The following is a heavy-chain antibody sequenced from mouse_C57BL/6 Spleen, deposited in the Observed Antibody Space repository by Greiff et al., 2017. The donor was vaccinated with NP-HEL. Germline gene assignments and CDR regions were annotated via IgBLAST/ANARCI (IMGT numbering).Heavy chain of an antibody. CDR2: ISYDGSN. V-gene: IGHV3-6*01. CDR1: GYSITSGYY. Sequence: EVKLMESGPGLVKPSQSLSLTCSVTGYSITSGYYWNWIRQFPGNKLEWMGYISYDGSNNYNPSLKNRISITRDTSKNQFFLKLNSVTTEDTATYYCARIRYFDVWGTGTTVTVSS. CDR3: ARIRYFDV. J-gene: IGHJ1*03.